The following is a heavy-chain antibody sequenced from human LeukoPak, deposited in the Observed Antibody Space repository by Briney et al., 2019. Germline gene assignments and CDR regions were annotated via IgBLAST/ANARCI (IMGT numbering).Heavy chain of an antibody. D-gene: IGHD4-23*01. CDR3: ARDYGGNSDNWFDP. CDR2: IWYDGSNK. J-gene: IGHJ5*02. Sequence: PGGSLRLSCAASGFTFSSYGMHWVRQAPGKGLEWVAVIWYDGSNKYYGDSVKGRFTISRDNSKKTLYLQMNSLRVEDTAVYYCARDYGGNSDNWFDPWGQGTLVTVSS. CDR1: GFTFSSYG. V-gene: IGHV3-33*01.